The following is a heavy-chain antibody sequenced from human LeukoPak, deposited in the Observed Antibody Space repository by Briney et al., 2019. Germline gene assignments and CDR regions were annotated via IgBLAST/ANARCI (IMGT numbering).Heavy chain of an antibody. CDR1: GFTFSSYW. D-gene: IGHD1-1*01. CDR2: INSDGSST. CDR3: ARDVGWNDGPSY. J-gene: IGHJ4*02. V-gene: IGHV3-74*01. Sequence: GGSLRLSCAASGFTFSSYWMHWVRQAPGKGLVWVSCINSDGSSTSYADSVKGRFTISRDNAKNTLYLQMNSLRAEDTAVYYCARDVGWNDGPSYWGQGTLVTVSS.